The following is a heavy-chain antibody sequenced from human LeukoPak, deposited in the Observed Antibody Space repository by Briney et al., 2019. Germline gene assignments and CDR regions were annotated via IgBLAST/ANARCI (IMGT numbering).Heavy chain of an antibody. J-gene: IGHJ6*03. D-gene: IGHD3-16*02. CDR3: ARVIEGTSTGAPGYHFYYYYMDV. CDR2: IKQDGSEK. V-gene: IGHV3-7*01. Sequence: PGGSLRLSCAASGFTFSSYWMSWVRQAPGKGLEWVANIKQDGSEKYYVDSVKGRFTISRDNAKNSLYLQMNSLRAEDTAVYYCARVIEGTSTGAPGYHFYYYYMDVWGKGTTVTVSS. CDR1: GFTFSSYW.